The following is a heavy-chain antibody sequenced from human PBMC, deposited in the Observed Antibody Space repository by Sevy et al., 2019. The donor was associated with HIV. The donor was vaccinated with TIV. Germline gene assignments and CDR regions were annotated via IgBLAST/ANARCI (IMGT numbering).Heavy chain of an antibody. Sequence: SETLSLTCTVSGGSISSYYWSWIRQPAGKGLEWIGRIYTSGSTNYNPSLKSRVTMSVDTSKNQFSLKLSSETAADTAVYYCARNIAAAGKGVDYYYYYMDVWGQGTTVTVSS. V-gene: IGHV4-4*07. J-gene: IGHJ6*03. CDR2: IYTSGST. D-gene: IGHD6-13*01. CDR3: ARNIAAAGKGVDYYYYYMDV. CDR1: GGSISSYY.